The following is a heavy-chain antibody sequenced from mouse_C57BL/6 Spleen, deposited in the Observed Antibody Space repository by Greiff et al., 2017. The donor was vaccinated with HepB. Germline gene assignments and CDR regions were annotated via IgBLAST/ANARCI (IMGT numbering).Heavy chain of an antibody. CDR2: INYDGSST. Sequence: EVQLVESEGGLVQPGSSMKLSCTASGFTFSDYYMAWVRQVPEKGLEWVANINYDGSSTYYLDSLKSRFIISRDNAKNILYLQMSSLKSEDTATYYCARAGYDVGYWYFDVWGTGTTVTVSS. D-gene: IGHD2-2*01. CDR3: ARAGYDVGYWYFDV. CDR1: GFTFSDYY. V-gene: IGHV5-16*01. J-gene: IGHJ1*03.